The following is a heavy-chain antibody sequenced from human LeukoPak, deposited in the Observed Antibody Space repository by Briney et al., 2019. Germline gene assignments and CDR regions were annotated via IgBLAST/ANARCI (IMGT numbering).Heavy chain of an antibody. CDR2: IYYSGST. J-gene: IGHJ6*04. V-gene: IGHV4-61*01. CDR1: GGSVSSGSYY. D-gene: IGHD5-12*01. CDR3: ARDTSYIVATSYYYGMDV. Sequence: SETLSLTCPVSGGSVSSGSYYWSWIRQPPGKGLAWIGYIYYSGSTNYNPSLKSRVTISVDTSKNQFSLKLSSVTAADTAVYYCARDTSYIVATSYYYGMDVWGKGTTVTVSS.